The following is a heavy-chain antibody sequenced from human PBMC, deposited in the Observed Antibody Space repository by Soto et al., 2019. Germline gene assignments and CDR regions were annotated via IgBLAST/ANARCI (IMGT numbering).Heavy chain of an antibody. CDR1: GGSISSGDYY. Sequence: SETLSLTCTVSGGSISSGDYYWSWIRQPPGKGLEWIGDINYSGSTNYNPSLKSRVTISVDTSKNQFSLKLSSVTAADTAVYYCARRARSYYYGSGGEPYYYYYMDVWGKGTTVTVSS. D-gene: IGHD3-10*01. J-gene: IGHJ6*03. CDR2: INYSGST. V-gene: IGHV4-30-4*01. CDR3: ARRARSYYYGSGGEPYYYYYMDV.